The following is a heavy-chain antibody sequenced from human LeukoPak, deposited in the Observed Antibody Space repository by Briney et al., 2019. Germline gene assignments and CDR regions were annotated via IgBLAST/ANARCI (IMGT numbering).Heavy chain of an antibody. V-gene: IGHV4-38-2*02. CDR3: ARDQYY. CDR1: GYSISSGYY. Sequence: SETLSLTCTVSGYSISSGYYWGWIRQPPGKGLEWIGEIYHSGSTNYNPSLKSRVTISIDKSKNQFSLNLNSVTAADTAVYYCARDQYYWGQGTLVTVSS. J-gene: IGHJ4*02. CDR2: IYHSGST.